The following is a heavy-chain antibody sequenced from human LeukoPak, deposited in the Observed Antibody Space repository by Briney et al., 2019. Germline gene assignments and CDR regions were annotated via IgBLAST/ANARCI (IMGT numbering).Heavy chain of an antibody. CDR3: ARESRTIPPGAFDI. CDR1: GGTFSSYA. J-gene: IGHJ3*02. V-gene: IGHV1-69*13. Sequence: SVKVSCKASGGTFSSYAISWVRQAPGQGLEWLGGIIPIFGTANYAQKFQGRVTITADESTSTAYMELSSLRSEDTAVYYCARESRTIPPGAFDIWGQGTMVTVSS. CDR2: IIPIFGTA. D-gene: IGHD1-1*01.